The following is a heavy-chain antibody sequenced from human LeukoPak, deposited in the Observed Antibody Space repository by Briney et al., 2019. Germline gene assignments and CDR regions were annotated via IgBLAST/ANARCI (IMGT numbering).Heavy chain of an antibody. D-gene: IGHD1-26*01. CDR1: GGSIGNFF. CDR2: IYENGRT. CDR3: ARDWELGQ. J-gene: IGHJ2*01. V-gene: IGHV4-59*01. Sequence: SETLSLTCTVSGGSIGNFFWSWIRQSPGEGLEWIGFIYENGRTSYNPCLKSRVTISVDMSKNQFSLRLTSMTAADTAVYYWARDWELGQWGRRVQVTVTS.